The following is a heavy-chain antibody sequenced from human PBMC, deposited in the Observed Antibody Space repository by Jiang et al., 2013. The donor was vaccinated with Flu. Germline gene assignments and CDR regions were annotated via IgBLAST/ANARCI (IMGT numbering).Heavy chain of an antibody. J-gene: IGHJ4*02. V-gene: IGHV3-21*01. CDR3: ARISKAAAGFRY. Sequence: SSISSSSSYIYYADSVKGRFTISRDNAKNSLYLQMNSLRAEDTAVYYCARISKAAAGFRYWGQGTLVTVSS. CDR2: ISSSSSYI. D-gene: IGHD6-13*01.